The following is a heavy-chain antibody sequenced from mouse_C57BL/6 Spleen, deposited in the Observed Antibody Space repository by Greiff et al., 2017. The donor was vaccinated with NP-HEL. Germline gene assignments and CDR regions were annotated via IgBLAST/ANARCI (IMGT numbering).Heavy chain of an antibody. J-gene: IGHJ3*01. CDR2: IHPNSGST. CDR1: GYTFTSYW. V-gene: IGHV1-64*01. Sequence: QVQLQQPGAELVKPGASVKLSCKASGYTFTSYWMHWVKQRPGQGLEWIGMIHPNSGSTNYNEKFKSKATLTVDKSSSTAYMQLSSLTSEDSAVFYCARAPPVSTGVANWDRWFGYWGQGTLVTVSA. D-gene: IGHD1-1*01. CDR3: ARAPPVSTGVANWDRWFGY.